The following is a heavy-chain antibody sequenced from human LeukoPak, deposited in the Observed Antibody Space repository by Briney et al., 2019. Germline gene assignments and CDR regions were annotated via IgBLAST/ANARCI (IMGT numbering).Heavy chain of an antibody. J-gene: IGHJ4*02. V-gene: IGHV3-30-3*01. CDR1: GFTFSSYA. CDR2: ISYDGSNK. D-gene: IGHD6-19*01. Sequence: PGGSLRLSCAASGFTFSSYAMHWVRQAPGKGLEWVAVISYDGSNKYYADSVKGRFTISRDNSKNTLYLQMNSLRAEDTAVYYCARGDSSGWLPAYWGRGTLVTVSS. CDR3: ARGDSSGWLPAY.